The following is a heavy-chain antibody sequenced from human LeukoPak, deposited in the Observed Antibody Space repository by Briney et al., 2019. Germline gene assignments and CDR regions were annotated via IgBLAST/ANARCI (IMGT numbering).Heavy chain of an antibody. Sequence: SETLSLTRTVSGTSISSYYWSWIRQPPGKGLEWIGYIYYSGSSSYNPSLKSRVTISVDTSKNQFSLKLSSVTAADTAVYYCARESGFDSSSWPDYWGQGTLVTVSS. CDR1: GTSISSYY. CDR3: ARESGFDSSSWPDY. CDR2: IYYSGSS. J-gene: IGHJ4*02. D-gene: IGHD6-13*01. V-gene: IGHV4-59*01.